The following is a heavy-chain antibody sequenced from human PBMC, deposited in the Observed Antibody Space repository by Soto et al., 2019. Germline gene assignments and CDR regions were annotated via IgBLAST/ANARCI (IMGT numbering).Heavy chain of an antibody. CDR3: AASKCSGGSCFLNYYYYYMDV. V-gene: IGHV1-69*02. CDR2: IIPILGIA. D-gene: IGHD2-15*01. Sequence: ASVKVSCKASGGTFSSYTISWVRQAPGQGLEWMGRIIPILGIANYAQKFQGRVTITADKSTSTAYMELSSLRSEDTAVYYCAASKCSGGSCFLNYYYYYMDVWSKGTTDIVSS. J-gene: IGHJ6*03. CDR1: GGTFSSYT.